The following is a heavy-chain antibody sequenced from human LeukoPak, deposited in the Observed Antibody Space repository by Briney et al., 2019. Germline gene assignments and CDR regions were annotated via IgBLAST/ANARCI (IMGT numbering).Heavy chain of an antibody. Sequence: PGGSLRLSCAASGFTFSSYSMNWVRQAPGKGLEWVSSISSSSSYIYYADSVKGRFTISRDNAKNSLYLQMNSLRAEDTAVYCCAREFGAAGTFKSWPVDYWGQGTLVTVSS. CDR1: GFTFSSYS. J-gene: IGHJ4*02. CDR3: AREFGAAGTFKSWPVDY. V-gene: IGHV3-21*01. D-gene: IGHD6-13*01. CDR2: ISSSSSYI.